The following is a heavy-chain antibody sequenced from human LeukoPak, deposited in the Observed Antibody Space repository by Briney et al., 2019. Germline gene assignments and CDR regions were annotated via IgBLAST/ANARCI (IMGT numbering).Heavy chain of an antibody. CDR2: ISWNSGSI. Sequence: GGSLRLSCAASGFTFDDYAMHWVRQAPGKCLEWVSGISWNSGSIGYADSVKGRFTISRDNAKNSLYLQMNSLRAEDMALYYCAKGGITGANHYFDYWGQGTLVTVSS. V-gene: IGHV3-9*03. CDR1: GFTFDDYA. CDR3: AKGGITGANHYFDY. D-gene: IGHD1-26*01. J-gene: IGHJ4*02.